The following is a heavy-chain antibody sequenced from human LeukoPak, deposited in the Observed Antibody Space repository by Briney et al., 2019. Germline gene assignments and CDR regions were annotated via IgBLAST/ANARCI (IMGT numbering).Heavy chain of an antibody. CDR1: GGSISSGGYY. CDR3: ARSSLLVVATPAFDI. V-gene: IGHV4-30-2*01. D-gene: IGHD1-26*01. Sequence: PSETLSLTCTVSGGSISSGGYYWSWIRQPPGKGLEWIGYIYHSGSTYYNPSLKSRVTISVDRSKNQFSLKLSSVTAADTAVYYCARSSLLVVATPAFDIWGQGTMVTVSS. CDR2: IYHSGST. J-gene: IGHJ3*02.